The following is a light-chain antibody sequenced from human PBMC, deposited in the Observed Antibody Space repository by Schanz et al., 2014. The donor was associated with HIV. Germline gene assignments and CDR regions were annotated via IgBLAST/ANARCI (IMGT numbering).Light chain of an antibody. CDR1: SSNIGAGYD. CDR2: GNT. CDR3: SSYASSPTYV. V-gene: IGLV1-40*01. J-gene: IGLJ1*01. Sequence: QSVLTQPPSVSGAPGQRVTISCTGSSSNIGAGYDVHWYQQLPGTAPKLLIYGNTNRPSGVPDRFSGSKSGSTASLTIFGLQAEDEADYYCSSYASSPTYVFRTGTKLTVL.